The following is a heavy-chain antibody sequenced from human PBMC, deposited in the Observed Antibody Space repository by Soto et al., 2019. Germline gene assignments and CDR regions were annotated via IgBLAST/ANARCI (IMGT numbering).Heavy chain of an antibody. CDR1: GYTFSDYY. V-gene: IGHV1-2*02. J-gene: IGHJ4*02. D-gene: IGHD1-1*01. CDR3: AREPATAKPEGVDF. Sequence: QVQLVQSGAEVRKPGASVKVACKASGYTFSDYYIHWVRQAPGEGLEWMGWINPTSGGTKYAPKFQGGVTMTRDTSITTAYMELSRLRSGDTDVYYCAREPATAKPEGVDFWGQGTLVTVSS. CDR2: INPTSGGT.